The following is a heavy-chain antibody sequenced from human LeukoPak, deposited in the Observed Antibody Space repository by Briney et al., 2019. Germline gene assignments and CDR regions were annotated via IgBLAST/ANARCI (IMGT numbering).Heavy chain of an antibody. V-gene: IGHV3-30-3*01. J-gene: IGHJ4*02. CDR3: ARDTQQLGDLDY. Sequence: GGSLRLSCAASGFTFSSYAMHWVRQAPGKGLEWVAVISYDGSNKYYADSVKGRFTISRDNSKNTLYLQMNSLRAEDTAVYYCARDTQQLGDLDYWGQGTLVTVSS. CDR1: GFTFSSYA. CDR2: ISYDGSNK. D-gene: IGHD6-13*01.